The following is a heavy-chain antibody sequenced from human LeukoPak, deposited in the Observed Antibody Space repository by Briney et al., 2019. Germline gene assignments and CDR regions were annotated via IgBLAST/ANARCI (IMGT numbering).Heavy chain of an antibody. V-gene: IGHV3-15*07. CDR2: IKSKTGGGTT. Sequence: GGSLRLSCAASGFTFSNAWMNWVRQAPGKGLEWVGRIKSKTGGGTTDYAAPVKGRFTISRDDSKNTLYLQMNSLKTEDTAVYYCTPDSGAYCSGGSCSKYWGQGTLVTVSS. J-gene: IGHJ4*02. CDR1: GFTFSNAW. CDR3: TPDSGAYCSGGSCSKY. D-gene: IGHD2-15*01.